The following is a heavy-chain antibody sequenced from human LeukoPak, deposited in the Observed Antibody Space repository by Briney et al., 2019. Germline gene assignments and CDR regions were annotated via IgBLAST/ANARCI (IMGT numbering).Heavy chain of an antibody. CDR1: GFTFSSYS. J-gene: IGHJ4*02. CDR2: ISSSSSYI. Sequence: GGSLRLSCAASGFTFSSYSMNWVRQAPGKGLEGVSSISSSSSYIYYADSVKGRFTISRDNAKNSLYLQMNSLRAEDTAVYYCARASGDIVETATMGSYWGQGTLVTVSS. CDR3: ARASGDIVETATMGSY. D-gene: IGHD5-18*01. V-gene: IGHV3-21*01.